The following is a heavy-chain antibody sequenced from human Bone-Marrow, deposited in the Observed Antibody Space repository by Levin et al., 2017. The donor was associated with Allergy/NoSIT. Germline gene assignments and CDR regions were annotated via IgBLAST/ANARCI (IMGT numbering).Heavy chain of an antibody. CDR1: GYTFTGYY. CDR3: ARGGTDSSGWYSYYYYYMDV. J-gene: IGHJ6*03. D-gene: IGHD6-19*01. V-gene: IGHV1-2*02. CDR2: INPNSGGT. Sequence: GESLKISCKASGYTFTGYYMHWVRQAPGQGLEWMGWINPNSGGTNYAQKFQGRVTMTRDTSISTAYMELSRLRSDDTAVYYCARGGTDSSGWYSYYYYYMDVWGKGTTVTVSS.